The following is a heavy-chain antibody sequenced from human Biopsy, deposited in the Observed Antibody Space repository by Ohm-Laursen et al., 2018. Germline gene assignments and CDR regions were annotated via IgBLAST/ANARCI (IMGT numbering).Heavy chain of an antibody. J-gene: IGHJ4*01. V-gene: IGHV3-11*01. CDR2: ISSGGSTI. CDR3: GRSYGIMAAPVHL. Sequence: LRLSCAASGFTFSDYQMSWIRQTPGQGLEWVSHISSGGSTIFHADSVKGRFTISRDDAKGSLYLQMTNLRAEDTAVYYCGRSYGIMAAPVHLWGQGTLVTVSS. CDR1: GFTFSDYQ. D-gene: IGHD3-16*01.